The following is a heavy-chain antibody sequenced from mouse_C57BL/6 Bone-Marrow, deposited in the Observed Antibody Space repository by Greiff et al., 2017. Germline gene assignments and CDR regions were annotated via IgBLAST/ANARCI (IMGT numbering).Heavy chain of an antibody. Sequence: EVKLVESGGGLVKPGGSLKLSCAASGFTFSDYGMHWVRQAPEKGLEWVAYISSGSSTIYYAATVKGRFTISSDNAKHTLFLQMTSLRSEDTAMYYCARRGTTVVAKGYAMDYWGQGTSVTVSS. V-gene: IGHV5-17*01. D-gene: IGHD1-1*01. CDR1: GFTFSDYG. CDR2: ISSGSSTI. CDR3: ARRGTTVVAKGYAMDY. J-gene: IGHJ4*01.